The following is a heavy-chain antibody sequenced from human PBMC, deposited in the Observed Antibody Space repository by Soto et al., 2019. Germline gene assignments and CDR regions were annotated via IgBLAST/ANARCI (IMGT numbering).Heavy chain of an antibody. D-gene: IGHD5-18*01. CDR2: TYYRSKWYT. V-gene: IGHV6-1*01. CDR1: GDKVSSTSAG. J-gene: IGHJ4*02. CDR3: ARDQDTVYDY. Sequence: QVQLQQSGPGLVKPSQTLSLTCAISGDKVSSTSAGWDWIRQSPSRGLEWLGRTYYRSKWYTDYEVSVKSRITIDADTSKNQFSLQLNSVTPEDTAVYYCARDQDTVYDYWGQGTLVTVSS.